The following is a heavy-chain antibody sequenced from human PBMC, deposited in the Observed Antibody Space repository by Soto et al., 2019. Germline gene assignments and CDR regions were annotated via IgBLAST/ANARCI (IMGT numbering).Heavy chain of an antibody. D-gene: IGHD4-17*01. Sequence: QVQLVQSGAEVKKPGASVKVSCKVSGYTLTELSMHWVRQAPGKGLEWMGGFDPEDGETIYAKKFQGRVTMTEDTXXDTAYMELSSLSSEDTAVYYCSTELPYGDYAGFDSWGQGTLVTVSS. CDR1: GYTLTELS. CDR3: STELPYGDYAGFDS. CDR2: FDPEDGET. J-gene: IGHJ4*02. V-gene: IGHV1-24*01.